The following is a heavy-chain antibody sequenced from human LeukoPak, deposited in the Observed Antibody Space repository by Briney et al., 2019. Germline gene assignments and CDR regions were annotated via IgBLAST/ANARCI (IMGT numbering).Heavy chain of an antibody. CDR2: IYDSWNT. CDR3: ARTTTVTYWYFDL. Sequence: SETLSLTCTVSGGSISSYYWSWIRQPPGKGLEWIGYIYDSWNTNHNPSLKSRVTISLDTSKNQVSLKLNSVTAADTAVYYCARTTTVTYWYFDLWGRGTLVTVSP. D-gene: IGHD4-17*01. CDR1: GGSISSYY. V-gene: IGHV4-59*08. J-gene: IGHJ2*01.